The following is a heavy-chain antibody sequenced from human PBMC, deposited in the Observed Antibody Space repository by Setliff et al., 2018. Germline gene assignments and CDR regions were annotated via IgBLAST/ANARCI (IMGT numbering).Heavy chain of an antibody. CDR2: ISAYNGNT. CDR1: GYTFTSYG. V-gene: IGHV1-18*01. CDR3: ARADVVVVAATHNDY. Sequence: GASVKVSCKASGYTFTSYGISWVRQAPGQGLEWMGWISAYNGNTNYAQKLQGRVTMTTDTSTSTAYMELRSLRSDDTAVYYCARADVVVVAATHNDYWGQGTQVTVSS. J-gene: IGHJ4*02. D-gene: IGHD2-15*01.